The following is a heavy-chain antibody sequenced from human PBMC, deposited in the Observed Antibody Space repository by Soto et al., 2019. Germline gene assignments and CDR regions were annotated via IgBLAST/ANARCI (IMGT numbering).Heavy chain of an antibody. CDR1: GYSFTSYW. Sequence: GESLKISCKGSGYSFTSYWIVWVRQMPGKGLEWMGIIYPGDSDTRYSPSFQGQVTISADKSISTAYLQWSSLKASDTAMYYCXRGLQSSSGWSAIHYCGMDVWGQGTTVTVS. V-gene: IGHV5-51*01. CDR3: XRGLQSSSGWSAIHYCGMDV. CDR2: IYPGDSDT. D-gene: IGHD6-19*01. J-gene: IGHJ6*02.